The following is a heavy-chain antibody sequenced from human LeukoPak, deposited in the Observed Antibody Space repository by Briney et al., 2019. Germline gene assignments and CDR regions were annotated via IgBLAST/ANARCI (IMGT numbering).Heavy chain of an antibody. CDR1: GFSFNNYD. D-gene: IGHD4/OR15-4a*01. V-gene: IGHV3-23*01. CDR2: IGVGGTP. J-gene: IGHJ4*01. CDR3: ANAYGDTSYYYDY. Sequence: PGGSLSLSCAASGFSFNNYDCTWVRQAPGKGLDWVSSIGVGGTPYYADSVKGRFTISRDNSRNTVYLQMNSLRADDTPVYYCANAYGDTSYYYDYRGHGNLVTVSS.